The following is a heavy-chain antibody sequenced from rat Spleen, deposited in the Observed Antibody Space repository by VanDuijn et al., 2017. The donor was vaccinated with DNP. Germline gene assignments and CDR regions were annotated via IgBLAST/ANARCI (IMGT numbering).Heavy chain of an antibody. V-gene: IGHV4-2*01. J-gene: IGHJ2*01. CDR2: INKDGSTI. CDR1: GFNFNDYW. CDR3: ARGPSYGNYPDYFDY. Sequence: EVKLVESGGGLVQPGRSLKLSCAASGFNFNDYWMAWVRQAPGKGLEWFGQINKDGSTINYIPSLKDKFTISRDNAQNTLYLQMSELGSEDTAIYYCARGPSYGNYPDYFDYWGQGVMVTVSS. D-gene: IGHD1-11*01.